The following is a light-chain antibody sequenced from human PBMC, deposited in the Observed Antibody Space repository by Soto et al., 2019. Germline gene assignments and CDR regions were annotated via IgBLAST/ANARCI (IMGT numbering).Light chain of an antibody. V-gene: IGKV3-20*01. CDR3: QHYGSSLWT. CDR1: QSVSSSY. CDR2: GAS. J-gene: IGKJ1*01. Sequence: EIVLTQSPGTLSLSPGERATLSCRVSQSVSSSYLAWYQQKPGQAPRLLIYGASSRATGIPDRFSGSGSGTDFTLTISRLEPEDFAVYYCQHYGSSLWTFGQGTKVEIK.